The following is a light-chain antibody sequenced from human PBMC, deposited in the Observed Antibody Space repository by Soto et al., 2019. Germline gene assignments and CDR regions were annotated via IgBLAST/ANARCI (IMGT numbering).Light chain of an antibody. Sequence: DIQLTQSPSLLSASVGDRVTITCRASQGISSYLAWYQQKPGKAPKLLIYAASTLQSGVPPRFSGSGSGTEFTLTISSLQPEDFATYYCQQLNSYPLTFGGGTKVEIK. J-gene: IGKJ4*01. CDR2: AAS. CDR3: QQLNSYPLT. V-gene: IGKV1-9*01. CDR1: QGISSY.